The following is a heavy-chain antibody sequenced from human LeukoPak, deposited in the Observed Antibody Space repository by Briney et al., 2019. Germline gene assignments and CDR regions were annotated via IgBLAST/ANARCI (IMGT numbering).Heavy chain of an antibody. V-gene: IGHV3-53*01. J-gene: IGHJ4*02. D-gene: IGHD5-24*01. Sequence: PGGSLRLSCAASGFTFSSYEMNWVRQAPGKGLEWVSVIYSGGGTYYADSVKGRFTISRDNSKNTLYLQMNNLRAEDTALYYCASGEMATVTLDYWGQGTLVVVSS. CDR1: GFTFSSYE. CDR2: IYSGGGT. CDR3: ASGEMATVTLDY.